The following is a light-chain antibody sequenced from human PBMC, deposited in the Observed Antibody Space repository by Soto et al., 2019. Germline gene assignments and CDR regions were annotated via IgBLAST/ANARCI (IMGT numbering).Light chain of an antibody. CDR1: SSDFGTYNY. V-gene: IGLV2-14*01. Sequence: QSVLTQPASVSGSPGQSITISFTGTSSDFGTYNYVSWYQQHSGKAPKLMIYEVSNRPSGVCNRCSGSKSGNTASLTISGLQAEDEADYYGSAYTSSRTLYVFGSGTKLTAL. CDR3: SAYTSSRTLYV. CDR2: EVS. J-gene: IGLJ1*01.